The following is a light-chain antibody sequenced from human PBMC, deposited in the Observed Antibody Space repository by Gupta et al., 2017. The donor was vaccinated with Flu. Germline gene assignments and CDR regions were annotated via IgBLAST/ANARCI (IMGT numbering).Light chain of an antibody. V-gene: IGKV1-5*03. CDR1: QSISSW. Sequence: DIQMTQSPSTLSASVGDRVTITCRASQSISSWLAWYQQKPGKAPNLLIYKATSLESGVPSRFSGSGSGTEFTLTISSLEPEDFATYYCQQYNTYPRTFGQGTKVEIK. CDR3: QQYNTYPRT. CDR2: KAT. J-gene: IGKJ1*01.